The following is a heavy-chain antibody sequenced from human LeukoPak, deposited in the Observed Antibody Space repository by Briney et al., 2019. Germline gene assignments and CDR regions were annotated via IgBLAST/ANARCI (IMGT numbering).Heavy chain of an antibody. D-gene: IGHD2-2*01. CDR2: FDPEDGET. Sequence: ASVKVSCKVSGYTLTELSMHWVRQAPGKGLEWMGGFDPEDGETIYAQKFQGRVTMTEVTSTDTAYMELSSLRSEDTAVYYCATATGRVVPARAWGQGTLVTVSS. V-gene: IGHV1-24*01. CDR3: ATATGRVVPARA. CDR1: GYTLTELS. J-gene: IGHJ5*02.